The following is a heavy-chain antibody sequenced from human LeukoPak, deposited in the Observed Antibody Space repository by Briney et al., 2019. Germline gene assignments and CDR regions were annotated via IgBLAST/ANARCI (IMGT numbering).Heavy chain of an antibody. CDR1: GFTFSDYY. V-gene: IGHV3-11*04. CDR3: ARSYSNYVLVGYY. Sequence: GGSLRLSCAASGFTFSDYYMSWIRQAPGKGLEGGSYISSSGSTIYYADSVKGRFTISRDNAKNSLYLQMNSLRAEDTAVYYCARSYSNYVLVGYYWGQGTLVTVSS. CDR2: ISSSGSTI. J-gene: IGHJ4*02. D-gene: IGHD4-11*01.